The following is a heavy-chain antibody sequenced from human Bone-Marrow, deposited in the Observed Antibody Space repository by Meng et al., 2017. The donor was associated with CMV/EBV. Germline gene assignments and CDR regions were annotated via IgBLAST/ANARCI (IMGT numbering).Heavy chain of an antibody. J-gene: IGHJ3*02. D-gene: IGHD3-3*01. CDR3: ARRRNYDFWSGYSRGAFDI. CDR1: GFTFDDYG. Sequence: GESLKISCAASGFTFDDYGMSWVRQAPGKGLEWVSGINWNGGSTGYADSVKGRFTISRDNSKNTLYLQMNSLRAEDTAVYYCARRRNYDFWSGYSRGAFDIWGQGTMVTVSS. V-gene: IGHV3-20*04. CDR2: INWNGGST.